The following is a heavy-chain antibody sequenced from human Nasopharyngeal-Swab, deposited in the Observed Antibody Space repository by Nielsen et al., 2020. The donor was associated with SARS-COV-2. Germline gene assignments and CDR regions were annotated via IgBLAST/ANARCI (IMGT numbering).Heavy chain of an antibody. CDR3: ARGYGSFPYYFDH. D-gene: IGHD1-26*01. J-gene: IGHJ4*02. CDR2: VYYSGST. V-gene: IGHV4-39*01. Sequence: WIRQPPGKGLEWIGTVYYSGSTYYNPSLKSRVTISVDTSKNQFSRKLNSVTATDTAVYYCARGYGSFPYYFDHWGQGTLVTVSS.